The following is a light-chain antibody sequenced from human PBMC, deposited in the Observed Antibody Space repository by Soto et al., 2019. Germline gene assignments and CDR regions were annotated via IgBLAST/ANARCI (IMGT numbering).Light chain of an antibody. V-gene: IGKV2-28*01. J-gene: IGKJ1*01. CDR3: MQDLQTPLT. CDR1: QSLLHSNGYNY. Sequence: DIVMTQSPLSLPVTPGEPASISCRSSQSLLHSNGYNYLDWYLQKPGQSPQLLIYLGSNRASGVPDRVSGSGSGTDFTLKISRVEAEDVGVYYCMQDLQTPLTFGRGTKVEIK. CDR2: LGS.